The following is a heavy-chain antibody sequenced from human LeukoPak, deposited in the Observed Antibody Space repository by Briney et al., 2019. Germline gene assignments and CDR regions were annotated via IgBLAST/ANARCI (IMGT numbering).Heavy chain of an antibody. CDR2: ISGSGGST. V-gene: IGHV3-23*01. CDR1: GFTFSSYA. D-gene: IGHD5-18*01. J-gene: IGHJ4*02. CDR3: ARGLTRGYSYGYPPY. Sequence: GGSLRLSCAASGFTFSSYAMSWVRQAPGKGLEWVSAISGSGGSTYYADSVKGRFTISRDNSKNTLYLQMNSLRAEDTAVYYCARGLTRGYSYGYPPYWGQGTLVTVSS.